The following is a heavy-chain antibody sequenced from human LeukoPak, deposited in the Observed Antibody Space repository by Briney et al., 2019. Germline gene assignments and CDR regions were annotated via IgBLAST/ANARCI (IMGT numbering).Heavy chain of an antibody. J-gene: IGHJ4*02. CDR2: ISYDGSNK. CDR1: GFTFSSYG. Sequence: GGSLRLSCAASGFTFSSYGMHWVRQAPGKGLEWVAVISYDGSNKYYADSVKGRFTISRDNSKNTLYLQMNSLRAEDTAVYYCAKDRVDYVWGSYRLAYWGQGTLVTVSS. V-gene: IGHV3-30*18. CDR3: AKDRVDYVWGSYRLAY. D-gene: IGHD3-16*02.